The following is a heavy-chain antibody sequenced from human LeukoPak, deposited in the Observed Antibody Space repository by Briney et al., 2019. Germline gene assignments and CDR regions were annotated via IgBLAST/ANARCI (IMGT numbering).Heavy chain of an antibody. D-gene: IGHD3-10*01. CDR3: ARDFGSGLSWFDP. J-gene: IGHJ5*02. Sequence: PSQTLSLTCTVSGGSISSGGYYWSWIRQHPGKGLEWIGYIYYSGSTYYNPSLKSRVTISVDTSKNQFSLKLSSVTAADTAVYYCARDFGSGLSWFDPWGQGTLVTVSS. CDR2: IYYSGST. CDR1: GGSISSGGYY. V-gene: IGHV4-31*03.